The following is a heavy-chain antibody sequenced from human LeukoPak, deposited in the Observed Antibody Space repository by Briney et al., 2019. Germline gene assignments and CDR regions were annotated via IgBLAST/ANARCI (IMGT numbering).Heavy chain of an antibody. D-gene: IGHD3-3*01. V-gene: IGHV4-34*01. CDR1: GGSFSGYY. CDR3: GSRRTAMFGVIKGPTDY. CDR2: INHSGSP. J-gene: IGHJ4*02. Sequence: SETLSLTCAVYGGSFSGYYWSWIRQPPGKGLEWIGEINHSGSPNNNPSLKSRVSISFDTSKNQFSLKLTSVTAADTAVYYCGSRRTAMFGVIKGPTDYWAREPWSPSPQ.